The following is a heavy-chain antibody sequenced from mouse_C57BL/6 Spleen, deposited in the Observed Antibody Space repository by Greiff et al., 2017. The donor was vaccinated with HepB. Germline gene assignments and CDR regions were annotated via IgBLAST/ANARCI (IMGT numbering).Heavy chain of an antibody. CDR3: ARGGDHFDD. V-gene: IGHV1-54*01. CDR1: GYAFTNYL. J-gene: IGHJ2*01. D-gene: IGHD3-3*01. CDR2: INPGSGGT. Sequence: VQVVESGAELVRPGTSVKVSCKASGYAFTNYLIEWVKQRPGQGLEWIGVINPGSGGTNYNEKFKVKATLTADKSSSTAYMQLSSLTSEDSAVYFCARGGDHFDDWGQGTTLTVSS.